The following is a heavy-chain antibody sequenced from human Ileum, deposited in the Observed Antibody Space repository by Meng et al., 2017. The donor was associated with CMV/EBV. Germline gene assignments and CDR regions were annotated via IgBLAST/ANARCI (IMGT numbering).Heavy chain of an antibody. CDR3: ATSIAATISYFFEY. J-gene: IGHJ4*02. Sequence: SGAPFTTCPFTWFRQSPGQGLAWMGGIIPIYGTPTYAQKFQGRVTITTDEATSTAYMELSSMRSEDTALYYCATSIAATISYFFEYWGQGTLVTVSS. V-gene: IGHV1-69*05. CDR1: GAPFTTCP. D-gene: IGHD6-13*01. CDR2: IIPIYGTP.